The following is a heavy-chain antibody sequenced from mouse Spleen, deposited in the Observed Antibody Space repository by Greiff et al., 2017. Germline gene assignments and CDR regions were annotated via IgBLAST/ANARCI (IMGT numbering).Heavy chain of an antibody. J-gene: IGHJ2*01. CDR1: GYTFTSYW. V-gene: IGHV1-50*01. D-gene: IGHD4-1*01. CDR3: AITGTGY. Sequence: QVQLQQPGAELVKPGASVKLSCKASGYTFTSYWMQWVKQRPGQGLEWIGVIDPSDSYTNYNQKFKGKATLTVDTSSSTAYMQLSSLTSEDSAVYYCAITGTGYWGQGTTLTVSS. CDR2: IDPSDSYT.